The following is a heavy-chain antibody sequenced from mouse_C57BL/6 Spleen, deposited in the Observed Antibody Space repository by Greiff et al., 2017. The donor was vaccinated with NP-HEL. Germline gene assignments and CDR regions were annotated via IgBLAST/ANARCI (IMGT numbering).Heavy chain of an antibody. J-gene: IGHJ3*01. CDR1: GFTFSSYA. CDR2: ISDGGSYT. CDR3: ASDLNWDLAY. V-gene: IGHV5-4*03. Sequence: EVKLMESGGGLVKPGGSLKLSCAASGFTFSSYAMSWVRQTPEKRLEWVATISDGGSYTYYPDNVKGRFTISRDNAKNNLYLQMSHLKSEDTAMYYCASDLNWDLAYWGQGTLVTVSA. D-gene: IGHD4-1*01.